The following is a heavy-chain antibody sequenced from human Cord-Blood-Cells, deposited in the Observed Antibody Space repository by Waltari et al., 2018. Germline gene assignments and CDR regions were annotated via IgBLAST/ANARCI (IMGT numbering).Heavy chain of an antibody. CDR3: ARRAGIAARNWFDP. V-gene: IGHV4-39*01. Sequence: QLQLQESGPGLVKPSETLSLTCTVSGGSISSSSYYWGWIRQPPGKGLEWLGSIYYSGSTYYNPSLKSRVTISVDTSKNQFSLKLSSVTAADTAVYYCARRAGIAARNWFDPWGQGTLVTVSS. CDR1: GGSISSSSYY. D-gene: IGHD6-6*01. J-gene: IGHJ5*02. CDR2: IYYSGST.